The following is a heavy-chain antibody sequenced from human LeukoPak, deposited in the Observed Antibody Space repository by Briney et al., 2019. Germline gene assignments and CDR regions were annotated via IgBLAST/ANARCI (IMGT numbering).Heavy chain of an antibody. D-gene: IGHD6-19*01. CDR2: IYYSGST. CDR3: ARDSRRAVAGTSVDY. J-gene: IGHJ4*02. CDR1: GGSISSGGYY. Sequence: SQTLSLTCTVSGGSISSGGYYWSWIRQHPGKGLEWIGYIYYSGSTYHNPSLKSRVTISVDTSKNQFSLKLSSVTAADTAVYYCARDSRRAVAGTSVDYWGQGILVTVSS. V-gene: IGHV4-31*03.